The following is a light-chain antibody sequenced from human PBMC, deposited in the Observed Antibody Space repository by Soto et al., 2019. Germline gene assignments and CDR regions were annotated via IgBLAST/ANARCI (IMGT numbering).Light chain of an antibody. Sequence: EFVLTQSPGTLSLSPGERATLSCRASQSVSSSYLAWYQQKPGQAPRLLIYGASSRATGIPDRFSGSGSGTDFTLTISRLEPEDFAVYYCQQYGSSFGGGTKVEIK. V-gene: IGKV3-20*01. CDR1: QSVSSSY. J-gene: IGKJ4*01. CDR2: GAS. CDR3: QQYGSS.